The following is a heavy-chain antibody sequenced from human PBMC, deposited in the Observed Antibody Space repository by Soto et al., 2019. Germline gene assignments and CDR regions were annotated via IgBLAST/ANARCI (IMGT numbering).Heavy chain of an antibody. CDR2: ITPFSGDV. Sequence: ASVKVSCKALGNTFTYRYLHWVRQAPGQALEWMGWITPFSGDVHYAQKFQERVTITRDRSINTAYMRMSSLRPEDTAMYYCASGGAGSGPFTWEITDHCGQGTLVTVYS. V-gene: IGHV1-45*02. CDR3: ASGGAGSGPFTWEITDH. J-gene: IGHJ4*02. CDR1: GNTFTYRY. D-gene: IGHD3-16*01.